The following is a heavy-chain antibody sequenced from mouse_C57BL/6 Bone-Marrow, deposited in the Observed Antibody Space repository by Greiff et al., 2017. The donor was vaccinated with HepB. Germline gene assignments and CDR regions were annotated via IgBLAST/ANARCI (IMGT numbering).Heavy chain of an antibody. CDR1: GYTFTSYW. CDR2: IDPSDSYT. D-gene: IGHD3-2*01. V-gene: IGHV1-50*01. J-gene: IGHJ2*01. CDR3: AEVDSSDY. Sequence: QVQLQQPGAELVKPGASVKLSCKASGYTFTSYWMQWVKQRPGQGLEWIGEIDPSDSYTNYNQKFKGKATLTVDTSSSTAYMQLSSLTSEDSAVYYCAEVDSSDYWGQGTTLTVSS.